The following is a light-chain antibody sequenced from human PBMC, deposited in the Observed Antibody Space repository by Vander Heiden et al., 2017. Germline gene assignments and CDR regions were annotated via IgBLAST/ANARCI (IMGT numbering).Light chain of an antibody. CDR1: SPNIRAGYD. CDR3: QSYDNSLSGV. J-gene: IGLJ3*02. CDR2: NNA. Sequence: QSVLAQPPPLSRPPGHRATISRTASSPNIRAGYDFHWYQQLPRTAPKLLIYNNANRPSGGPDRFSGSKSGTSASLAITGLQAEDEAYYYCQSYDNSLSGVFGGGTKLTVL. V-gene: IGLV1-40*01.